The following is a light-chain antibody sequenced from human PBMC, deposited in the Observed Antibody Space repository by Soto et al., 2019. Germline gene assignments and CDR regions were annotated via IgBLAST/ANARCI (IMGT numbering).Light chain of an antibody. V-gene: IGLV4-69*01. Sequence: QTVVTQSPSASASLGASVKLTCTLSSGHSSYAIAWHQQQPEKGPRYLMKLNSDGSHSKGDGIPDRFSGSSSGAERYLTISSLQSEDEADYYFQTWGTGIVVFGGGTKLTVL. CDR1: SGHSSYA. J-gene: IGLJ2*01. CDR2: LNSDGSH. CDR3: QTWGTGIVV.